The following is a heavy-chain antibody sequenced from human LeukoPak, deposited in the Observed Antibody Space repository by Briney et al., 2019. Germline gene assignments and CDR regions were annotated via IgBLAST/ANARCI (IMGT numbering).Heavy chain of an antibody. D-gene: IGHD5-18*01. CDR2: IRHDGNNK. V-gene: IGHV3-30*02. CDR3: ARDGYSYAFDP. CDR1: GFTFSSYA. Sequence: GGSLRLSCAASGFTFSSYAMHWVRQAPGQGLEWVAFIRHDGNNKYYADSVKGRFTISRDNSKNTLYLQMNSLRAEDTAVYYCARDGYSYAFDPWGQGTLVTVSS. J-gene: IGHJ5*02.